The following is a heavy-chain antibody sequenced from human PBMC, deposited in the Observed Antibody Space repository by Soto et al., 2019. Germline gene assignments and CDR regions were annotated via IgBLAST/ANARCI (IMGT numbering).Heavy chain of an antibody. D-gene: IGHD2-21*01. CDR3: AKDTRILVNWYCDL. Sequence: QVQLVESAGGVVQHGRSLRLSCAASGFTFSSYGMHWVRQAPGKGLEWVAVISYDGSNKYYADSVKGRFTISSDNSKNTLYLQMNSLRAEDTAVYYCAKDTRILVNWYCDLWGRGTLVTVAS. CDR1: GFTFSSYG. J-gene: IGHJ2*01. V-gene: IGHV3-30*18. CDR2: ISYDGSNK.